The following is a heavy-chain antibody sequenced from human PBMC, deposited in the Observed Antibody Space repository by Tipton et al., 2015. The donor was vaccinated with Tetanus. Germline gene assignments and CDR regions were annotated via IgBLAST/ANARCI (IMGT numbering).Heavy chain of an antibody. CDR1: GGSISSSSYY. CDR2: IYYSGST. J-gene: IGHJ4*02. CDR3: ARRDPGASPFDY. Sequence: TLSLTCTVSGGSISSSSYYWGWIRQPPGKGLEWIGSIYYSGSTYQNPSPKSRVTISVDTSKNQFSLKLSSVTAADTAVYYCARRDPGASPFDYWGQGTLVTVSS. V-gene: IGHV4-39*01. D-gene: IGHD4-17*01.